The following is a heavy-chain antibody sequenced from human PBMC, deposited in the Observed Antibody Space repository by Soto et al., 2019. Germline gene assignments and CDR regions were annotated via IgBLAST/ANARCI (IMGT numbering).Heavy chain of an antibody. CDR2: IIPIFGKP. V-gene: IGHV1-69*12. CDR1: GGSFSTYA. D-gene: IGHD1-26*01. CDR3: ARDKGRVELGGNYYYAMDV. Sequence: QVQLVQSGAEVKKPGSSVKVSCKAPGGSFSTYAISWVRQAPGQGLEWMGGIIPIFGKPDYGQKFQGRVTLTAAXSTTXAXVEMSHLRSEDTAVYYCARDKGRVELGGNYYYAMDVWGQGATVTVSS. J-gene: IGHJ6*02.